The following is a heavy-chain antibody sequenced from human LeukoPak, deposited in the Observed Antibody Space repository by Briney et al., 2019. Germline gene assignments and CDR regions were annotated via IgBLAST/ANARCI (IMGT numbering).Heavy chain of an antibody. J-gene: IGHJ4*02. CDR2: ISSSSSTI. V-gene: IGHV3-48*04. CDR1: GFTFSSYS. Sequence: TGGSLRLSCAASGFTFSSYSMNWVRQAPGKGLEWVSYISSSSSTIYYADSVKGRFTISRDNAKNSLYLQMNSLRAEDTAVYYCARDPSIGYFDYWGQGTLVTVSS. CDR3: ARDPSIGYFDY. D-gene: IGHD2/OR15-2a*01.